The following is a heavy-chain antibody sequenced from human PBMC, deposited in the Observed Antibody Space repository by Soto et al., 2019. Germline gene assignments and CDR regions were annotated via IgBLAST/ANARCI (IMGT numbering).Heavy chain of an antibody. Sequence: SETLSLTCTVSGGSISSSSYYWGWIRQPPGKGLEWIGSIYYSGSTYYNPSLKSRVTISVDTSKNQFSLKLSSVTAADTAVYYCARQGAYGDSAGRDAFESWGQGTMVT. V-gene: IGHV4-39*01. D-gene: IGHD4-17*01. J-gene: IGHJ3*02. CDR3: ARQGAYGDSAGRDAFES. CDR1: GGSISSSSYY. CDR2: IYYSGST.